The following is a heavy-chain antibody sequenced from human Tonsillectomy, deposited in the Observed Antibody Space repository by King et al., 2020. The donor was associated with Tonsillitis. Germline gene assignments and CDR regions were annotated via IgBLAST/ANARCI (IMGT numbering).Heavy chain of an antibody. V-gene: IGHV3-30-3*01. D-gene: IGHD3-10*01. J-gene: IGHJ6*02. Sequence: VQLVESGGGVVQPGRSLRLSCAASGFTFSNFALHWVRQAPGKGLEWVTLVSSDGSNKFYADSVKGRFTISRDNSKNTLYLQMNSLRPEDTAVYYCARDSPPYGSGTGFYGLDVRGQGTTVTVSS. CDR1: GFTFSNFA. CDR3: ARDSPPYGSGTGFYGLDV. CDR2: VSSDGSNK.